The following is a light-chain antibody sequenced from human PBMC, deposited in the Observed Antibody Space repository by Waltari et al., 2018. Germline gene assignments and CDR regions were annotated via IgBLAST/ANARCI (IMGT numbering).Light chain of an antibody. Sequence: QSALTQPRSVSGSPGQSVTISCTGTSSDVGGHNYVSWYQQNPGKAPQLMIYDVSKRPSGVPDRFSGSKSGNTASLTISGLQAEDDGDYYCCSYRGSFVFGTGTKVTVL. CDR2: DVS. CDR1: SSDVGGHNY. CDR3: CSYRGSFV. V-gene: IGLV2-11*01. J-gene: IGLJ1*01.